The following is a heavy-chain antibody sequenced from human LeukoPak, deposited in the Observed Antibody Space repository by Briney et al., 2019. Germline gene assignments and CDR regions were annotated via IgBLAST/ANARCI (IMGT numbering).Heavy chain of an antibody. V-gene: IGHV1-18*01. CDR2: ISAYNGNT. CDR3: ARDIVTVTTTGNLFDY. CDR1: GYTFTSYG. Sequence: ASVKVSCKASGYTFTSYGISWVRKAPGQGLEWMGWISAYNGNTNYARKLQGRVTMTTDTSTSTAYMELRSLRSDDTAVYYCARDIVTVTTTGNLFDYWGQGTLVTVSS. D-gene: IGHD4-17*01. J-gene: IGHJ4*02.